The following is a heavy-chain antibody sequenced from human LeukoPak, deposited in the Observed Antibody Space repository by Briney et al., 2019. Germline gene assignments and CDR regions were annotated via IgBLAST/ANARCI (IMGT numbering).Heavy chain of an antibody. D-gene: IGHD3-10*01. CDR1: GFTFSTYG. Sequence: GGSLRLSCVASGFTFSTYGMSWVRQAPGKGLEWVAAVSSTGSGTYYPDSLKGRFIISRDNSQNTVFLQMNSLRPEDTASYFCAKDGPLLWFGPTDAWGQGILVTVSS. CDR3: AKDGPLLWFGPTDA. J-gene: IGHJ5*02. V-gene: IGHV3-23*01. CDR2: VSSTGSGT.